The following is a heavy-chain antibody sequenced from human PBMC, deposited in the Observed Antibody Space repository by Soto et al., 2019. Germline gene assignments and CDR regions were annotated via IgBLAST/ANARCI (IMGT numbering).Heavy chain of an antibody. CDR2: ISGRGGST. D-gene: IGHD2-2*01. CDR3: AKDLGIFYIVVVPAATAFDY. V-gene: IGHV3-23*01. CDR1: GFTFSSYA. Sequence: GGSLRLSCAASGFTFSSYAMSWVRQAPGKGLEWVSAISGRGGSTYYADSAKGRFTISRDNSKNTLYLKMNSLRAEDTAVYYCAKDLGIFYIVVVPAATAFDYWGQGTLVTVSS. J-gene: IGHJ4*02.